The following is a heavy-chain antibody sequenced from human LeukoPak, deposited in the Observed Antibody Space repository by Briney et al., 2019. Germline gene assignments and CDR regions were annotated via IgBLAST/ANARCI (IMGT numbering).Heavy chain of an antibody. CDR1: GYSFTSYW. CDR3: ARIPYYYGSGSYSWAFDI. Sequence: GESLKISCKGSGYSFTSYWIGWVRQMPGKGLGWMGIIYPGDSDTRYSPSFQGQVTISADKSISTAYLQWSSLKASDTAMYYCARIPYYYGSGSYSWAFDIWGQGTMVTVSS. CDR2: IYPGDSDT. J-gene: IGHJ3*02. V-gene: IGHV5-51*01. D-gene: IGHD3-10*01.